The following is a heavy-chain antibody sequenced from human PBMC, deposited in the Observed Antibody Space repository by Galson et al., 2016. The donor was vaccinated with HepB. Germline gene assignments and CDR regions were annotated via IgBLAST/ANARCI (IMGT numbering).Heavy chain of an antibody. CDR3: VRHRMPTSLDGFDF. J-gene: IGHJ3*01. V-gene: IGHV5-51*01. D-gene: IGHD2/OR15-2a*01. CDR2: IYSHDSET. Sequence: QSGAEVKKPGESLKISCNGSGYSFTFYWIGWVRQMPGKGLEWMGTIYSHDSETRYSPSFQGQVTISVDKSISTAYLQWSSLKASDTAMYYCVRHRMPTSLDGFDFWGQGTRVTVSS. CDR1: GYSFTFYW.